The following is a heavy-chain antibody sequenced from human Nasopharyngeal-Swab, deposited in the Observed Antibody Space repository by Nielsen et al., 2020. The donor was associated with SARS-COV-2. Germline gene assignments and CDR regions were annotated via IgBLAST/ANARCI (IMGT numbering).Heavy chain of an antibody. Sequence: SVKVSCKASGATFRNYAISWVRRAPGQRLEWMGGFIPLFGSPNYAQRFQGRLTITADESTSTAYMELSSLRSEDTAVYYCARGNNWSAIGGHFDYWGQGTLVAVSS. CDR3: ARGNNWSAIGGHFDY. CDR1: GATFRNYA. D-gene: IGHD1-1*01. CDR2: FIPLFGSP. J-gene: IGHJ4*02. V-gene: IGHV1-69*13.